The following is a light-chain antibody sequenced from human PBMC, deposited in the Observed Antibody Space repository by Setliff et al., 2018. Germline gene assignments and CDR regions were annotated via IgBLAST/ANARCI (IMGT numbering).Light chain of an antibody. CDR3: SSFAGTYSFV. J-gene: IGLJ1*01. CDR1: DSDVGGFNL. CDR2: DVS. V-gene: IGLV2-14*03. Sequence: QSALTQPASVSGSPGQSITISCTGTDSDVGGFNLVSWYQQHPGKAPKFMIYDVSNRPSGVSNRFSGSKSGNTASLTISGLQAEDEADYYCSSFAGTYSFVFGTGTKVTVL.